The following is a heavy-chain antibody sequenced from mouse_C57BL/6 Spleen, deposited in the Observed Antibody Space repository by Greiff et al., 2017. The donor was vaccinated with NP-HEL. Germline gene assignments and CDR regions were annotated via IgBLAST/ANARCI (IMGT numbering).Heavy chain of an antibody. CDR3: TTYSNYVFRAY. Sequence: EVKLMESGAELVRPGASVKLSCTASGFNIKDDYMHWVKQRPEQGLEWIGWIDPENGDTEYASKFQGKATITADTSSNTAYLQLSSLTSEDTAVYYCTTYSNYVFRAYWGQGTLVTVSA. V-gene: IGHV14-4*01. CDR1: GFNIKDDY. D-gene: IGHD2-5*01. J-gene: IGHJ3*01. CDR2: IDPENGDT.